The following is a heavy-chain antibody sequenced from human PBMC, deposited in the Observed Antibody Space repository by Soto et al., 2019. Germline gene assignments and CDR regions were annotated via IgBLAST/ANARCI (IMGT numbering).Heavy chain of an antibody. CDR2: IYYSGNT. V-gene: IGHV4-31*03. Sequence: QVQLQESGPGLVKPSQTLSLTCTVSGGSIIRSNYYWSWIRQQPGKGLEWIGYIYYSGNTYFNPSLNSRVTMSVDMSKNQFSLKLSSVTAADTAVYYCVREGAISTLGVWGQGTTVTVSS. D-gene: IGHD2-2*01. J-gene: IGHJ6*02. CDR3: VREGAISTLGV. CDR1: GGSIIRSNYY.